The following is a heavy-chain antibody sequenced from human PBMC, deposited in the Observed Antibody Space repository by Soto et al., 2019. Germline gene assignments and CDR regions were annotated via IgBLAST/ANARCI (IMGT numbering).Heavy chain of an antibody. CDR1: GGTFSSYT. Sequence: QVQLVQSGAEVKKPGSSVKVSCKASGGTFSSYTISWVRQAPGQGLEWMGRIIPILGIARYTQKFQGRVTTTMEEFTSTAYMEVSGLRSAHTGVYYSARGGSGAAYLSSSAMDVWGQGTRVNVSS. CDR3: ARGGSGAAYLSSSAMDV. D-gene: IGHD3-3*01. V-gene: IGHV1-69*02. J-gene: IGHJ6*02. CDR2: IIPILGIA.